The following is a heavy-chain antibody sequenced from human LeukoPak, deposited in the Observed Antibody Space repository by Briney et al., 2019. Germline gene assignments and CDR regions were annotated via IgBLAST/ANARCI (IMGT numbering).Heavy chain of an antibody. CDR3: ARGSRELYYFDY. V-gene: IGHV4-59*01. J-gene: IGHJ4*02. D-gene: IGHD1-7*01. Sequence: PSETLPLTCTVSGGSISSYYWSWIRQPPGKGLEWIGYIYYSGSTKYNPSLKSRVTISVDASKTQFSLKLNSVTAADTAVYYCARGSRELYYFDYWGQGTLVTASS. CDR1: GGSISSYY. CDR2: IYYSGST.